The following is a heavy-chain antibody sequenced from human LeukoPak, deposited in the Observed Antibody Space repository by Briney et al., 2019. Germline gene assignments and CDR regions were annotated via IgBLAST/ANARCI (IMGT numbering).Heavy chain of an antibody. D-gene: IGHD6-19*01. CDR3: ARISGYSSGWYVVGRRRDYFDY. CDR2: MNPNSGNT. CDR1: GYTFTSYG. V-gene: IGHV1-8*02. Sequence: ASVKVSCKASGYTFTSYGISWVRQAPGQGLEWMGWMNPNSGNTGYAQKFQGRVTMTRNTSISTAYMELSSLRSEDTAVYYCARISGYSSGWYVVGRRRDYFDYWGQGTLVTVSS. J-gene: IGHJ4*02.